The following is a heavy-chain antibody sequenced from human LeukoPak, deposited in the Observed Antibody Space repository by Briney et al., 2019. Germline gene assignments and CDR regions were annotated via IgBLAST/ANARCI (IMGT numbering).Heavy chain of an antibody. CDR2: IYSSGGT. V-gene: IGHV4-61*09. D-gene: IGHD5-18*01. CDR3: ARVGYSYGREFDY. CDR1: GGSVSTSTYY. Sequence: SQTLSLTCTVSGGSVSTSTYYWSWVRQSAGKGLEWIGHIYSSGGTDYNPSLRSRVIMSLDTSKNQFSLRLTSVTAADTAVYYCARVGYSYGREFDYWGQGTLVTVSS. J-gene: IGHJ4*02.